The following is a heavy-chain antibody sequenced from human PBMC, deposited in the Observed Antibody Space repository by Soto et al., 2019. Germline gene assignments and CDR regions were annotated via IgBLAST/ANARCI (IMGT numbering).Heavy chain of an antibody. CDR2: IYYSGST. CDR3: ARDLKEYCSDGKCNWFDP. Sequence: SETLSLTCTVSGGSISSGDYYWSWIRQPPGKGLEWIGYIYYSGSTYYNPSLKSRVTISVDTSKNQFSLKLTSATAADAAVYYCARDLKEYCSDGKCNWFDPWGQGTLVTVSS. CDR1: GGSISSGDYY. V-gene: IGHV4-30-4*02. D-gene: IGHD2-15*01. J-gene: IGHJ5*02.